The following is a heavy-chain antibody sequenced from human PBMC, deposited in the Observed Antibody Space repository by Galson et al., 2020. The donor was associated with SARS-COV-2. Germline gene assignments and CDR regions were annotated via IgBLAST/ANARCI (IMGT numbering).Heavy chain of an antibody. J-gene: IGHJ4*02. CDR2: ISGSAEST. Sequence: GESLKISCAGSGFSMSDYAMTWVRQAPGKGLDWVSAISGSAESTYYADSVKGRFTISKDNSRNILFLQMTSLRAEDTAIYYCAKDLGYNYGQHYWGQGTLVTVSS. CDR3: AKDLGYNYGQHY. V-gene: IGHV3-23*01. CDR1: GFSMSDYA. D-gene: IGHD5-18*01.